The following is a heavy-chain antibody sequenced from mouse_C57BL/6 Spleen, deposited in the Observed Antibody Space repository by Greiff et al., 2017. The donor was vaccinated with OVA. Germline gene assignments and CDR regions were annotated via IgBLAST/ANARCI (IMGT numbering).Heavy chain of an antibody. V-gene: IGHV8-8*01. CDR3: ARTGRAYDGYRTGTFDY. Sequence: QVTLKESGPGILQPSQTLSLTCSFSGFSLSTFGMGVGWIRQPSGKGLEWLAHIWWDDDKYYNPALKSRLTISKDTSKNQVFLKIANVDTADTATYYCARTGRAYDGYRTGTFDYWGQGTTLTVSS. J-gene: IGHJ2*01. D-gene: IGHD2-3*01. CDR2: IWWDDDK. CDR1: GFSLSTFGMG.